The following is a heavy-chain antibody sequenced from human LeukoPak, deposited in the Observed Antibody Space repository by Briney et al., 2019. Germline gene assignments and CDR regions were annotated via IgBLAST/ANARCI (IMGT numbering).Heavy chain of an antibody. CDR1: GFTFDDYA. J-gene: IGHJ6*04. CDR3: AKDRGYYGSGSFALGV. CDR2: ISWDGGST. V-gene: IGHV3-43D*03. D-gene: IGHD3-10*01. Sequence: PGGSLRLSCAASGFTFDDYAMHWVRQAPGKGLEWVSLISWDGGSTYYADSVKGRFTISRDYGKNSLYLQMNSLRAEDTALYYCAKDRGYYGSGSFALGVWGKGTTVTVSS.